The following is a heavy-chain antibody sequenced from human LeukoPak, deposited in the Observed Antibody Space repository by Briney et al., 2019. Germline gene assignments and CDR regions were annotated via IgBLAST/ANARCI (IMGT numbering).Heavy chain of an antibody. V-gene: IGHV1-2*02. Sequence: GASVKVSCKASGYTFTGYYMHWVRQAPGQGLEWMGWINPNSGGTNYAQKFQGRFSMTGDTSIGTAYMELSGLRSEDSDVYYCARASCTNTSCTFYYYNYYMDVWGKGTTVTVSS. CDR1: GYTFTGYY. CDR2: INPNSGGT. J-gene: IGHJ6*03. CDR3: ARASCTNTSCTFYYYNYYMDV. D-gene: IGHD2-2*01.